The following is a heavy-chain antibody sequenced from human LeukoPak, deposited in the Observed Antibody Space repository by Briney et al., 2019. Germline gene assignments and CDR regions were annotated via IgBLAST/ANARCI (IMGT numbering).Heavy chain of an antibody. CDR3: ARGALYCSSTSCSIDY. J-gene: IGHJ4*02. D-gene: IGHD2-2*01. CDR1: GGTFSSYA. V-gene: IGHV1-69*01. Sequence: SVKVSCKASGGTFSSYAISWVRQAPGQGLERMGGIIPIFGTANYAQKFQGRVTITADESTSTAYMELSSLRSEDTAVYYCARGALYCSSTSCSIDYWGQGTLVTVSS. CDR2: IIPIFGTA.